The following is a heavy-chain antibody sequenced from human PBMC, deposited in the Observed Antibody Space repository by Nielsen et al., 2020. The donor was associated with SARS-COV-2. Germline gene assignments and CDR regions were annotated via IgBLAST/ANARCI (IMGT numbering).Heavy chain of an antibody. J-gene: IGHJ6*02. V-gene: IGHV2-5*02. D-gene: IGHD3-22*01. CDR2: LFCDDDE. Sequence: WLGLLFCDDDERYSPSLKSRLTITKDTSKNQVVLTMTNMDPVDTATYYCAQVSPYYSMDVWGQGTTVTVSS. CDR3: AQVSPYYSMDV.